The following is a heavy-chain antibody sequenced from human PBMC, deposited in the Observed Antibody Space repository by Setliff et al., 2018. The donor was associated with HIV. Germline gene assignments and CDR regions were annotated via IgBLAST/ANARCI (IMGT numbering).Heavy chain of an antibody. V-gene: IGHV3-21*01. J-gene: IGHJ4*02. CDR2: ISSRSSAL. CDR3: ARGREVVPL. Sequence: LRLSCVASGFTFSDSWMNWVRQAPGKGLDWVSSISSRSSALYYADSVRGRFTISRDNAKNSLYLQMNSLRAEDTAVYFCARGREVVPLWGQGTLVTVSS. D-gene: IGHD2-15*01. CDR1: GFTFSDSW.